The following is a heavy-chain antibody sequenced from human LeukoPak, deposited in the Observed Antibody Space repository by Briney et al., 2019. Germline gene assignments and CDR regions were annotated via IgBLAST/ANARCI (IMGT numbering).Heavy chain of an antibody. V-gene: IGHV4-59*08. J-gene: IGHJ6*02. CDR3: ASSGWYIYYYGMDV. D-gene: IGHD6-19*01. CDR1: GGSISSYY. Sequence: SETLSLTCTVSGGSISSYYWSWIRQPPGKGLEWIGYIYYSGSTNYNPSLKSRVTISVDTSKNQFSLKLSSVTAADTAVYYCASSGWYIYYYGMDVWGQGTTVTVSS. CDR2: IYYSGST.